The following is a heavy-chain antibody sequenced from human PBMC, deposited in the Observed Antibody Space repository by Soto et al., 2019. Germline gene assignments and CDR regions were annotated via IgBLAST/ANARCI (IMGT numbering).Heavy chain of an antibody. V-gene: IGHV5-51*01. Sequence: GESLKISCQCSGYTFSNFWVGWVRQLPGQGLEWMGIIYPGDHETRYSPSFHGKVTISAEKSINTAYLQWNSLEAADSAFYFCARSPRSSPYFAHWGQGPLVTVSS. CDR3: ARSPRSSPYFAH. J-gene: IGHJ4*02. CDR2: IYPGDHET. CDR1: GYTFSNFW. D-gene: IGHD6-13*01.